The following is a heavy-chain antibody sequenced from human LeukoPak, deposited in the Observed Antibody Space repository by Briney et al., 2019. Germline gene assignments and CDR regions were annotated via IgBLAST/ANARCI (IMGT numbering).Heavy chain of an antibody. J-gene: IGHJ6*02. CDR2: INSDGSST. D-gene: IGHD2-15*01. CDR3: ARDLLGRRPDCSGGSCYVYYYYGMDV. V-gene: IGHV3-74*01. CDR1: GFTFRSYW. Sequence: GGSLRLSCEASGFTFRSYWMSWVRQAPGKGLVWVSRINSDGSSTSYADSVKGRFTISRDNAKNTLYLQMNSLRAEDTAVYYCARDLLGRRPDCSGGSCYVYYYYGMDVWGQGTTVTVSS.